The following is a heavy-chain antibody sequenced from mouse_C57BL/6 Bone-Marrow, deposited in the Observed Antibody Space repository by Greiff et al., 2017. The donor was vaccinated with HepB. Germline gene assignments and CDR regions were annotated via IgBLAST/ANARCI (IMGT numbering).Heavy chain of an antibody. Sequence: EVKLVESGGGLVQPKGSLKLSCAASGFSFNTYAMNWVRQAPGKGLEWVARIRSKSNNYATYYADSVKDRFTISRDDSESMLYLQMNNLKTEDTAMYYCVRHGGSRRGFDYWGQGTTLTVSS. CDR1: GFSFNTYA. J-gene: IGHJ2*01. CDR2: IRSKSNNYAT. V-gene: IGHV10-1*01. D-gene: IGHD2-4*01. CDR3: VRHGGSRRGFDY.